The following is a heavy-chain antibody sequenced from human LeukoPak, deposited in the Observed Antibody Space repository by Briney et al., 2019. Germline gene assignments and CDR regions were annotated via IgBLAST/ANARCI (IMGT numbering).Heavy chain of an antibody. CDR2: ISSSSSYI. D-gene: IGHD2-15*01. Sequence: GGSLRLSCAASGFTFSSYSMNWVRQAPGKGLEWVSSISSSSSYIYYADSVKGRFTISRDNAKNSLYLQTNSLRAEDTAVYYCARDSVCGGSCYGLLSWFDPWGQGTLVTVSS. V-gene: IGHV3-21*01. CDR1: GFTFSSYS. J-gene: IGHJ5*02. CDR3: ARDSVCGGSCYGLLSWFDP.